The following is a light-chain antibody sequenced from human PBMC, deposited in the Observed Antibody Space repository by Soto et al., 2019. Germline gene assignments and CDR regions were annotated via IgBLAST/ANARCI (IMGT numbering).Light chain of an antibody. Sequence: ALTQPRSVSGPPGQSVSISCSGTSSDVGTYNYVSWYQQHPGKAPKLMIYDVSKRPSGVPDRFSGSESGNTASLTISGLQAEDEADYYCCSYAGGYTHAVFGGGTKVTVL. V-gene: IGLV2-11*01. CDR2: DVS. J-gene: IGLJ2*01. CDR3: CSYAGGYTHAV. CDR1: SSDVGTYNY.